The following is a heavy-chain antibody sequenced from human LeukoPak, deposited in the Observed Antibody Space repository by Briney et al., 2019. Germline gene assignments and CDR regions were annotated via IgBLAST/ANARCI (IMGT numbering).Heavy chain of an antibody. CDR2: INDSGST. Sequence: SETLSLTCAVYGGSIRGYYWSWIRQPPGKGLEWIGEINDSGSTNYNPSLKSRVTISVDTSKNQFSLKLRSVTAADTAVYYCARHVGFGSWFDPWGQGTLVTVSS. D-gene: IGHD3-16*01. V-gene: IGHV4-34*01. CDR3: ARHVGFGSWFDP. J-gene: IGHJ5*02. CDR1: GGSIRGYY.